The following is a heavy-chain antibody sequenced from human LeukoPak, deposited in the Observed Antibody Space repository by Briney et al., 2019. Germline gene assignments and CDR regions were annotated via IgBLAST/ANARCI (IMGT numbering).Heavy chain of an antibody. CDR1: GGSFSGYY. CDR2: INHSGST. CDR3: ANIIAADGS. Sequence: SETLSLTCAVYGGSFSGYYWSWIRQPPEKGLEWIGEINHSGSTNYNPSLKSRVTISVDTSKNQFSLKLSSVTAADTAVYYCANIIAADGSWGQGTLVTVPS. D-gene: IGHD6-13*01. J-gene: IGHJ4*02. V-gene: IGHV4-34*01.